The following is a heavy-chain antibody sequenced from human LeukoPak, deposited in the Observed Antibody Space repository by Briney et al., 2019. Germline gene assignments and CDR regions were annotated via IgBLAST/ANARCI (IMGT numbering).Heavy chain of an antibody. CDR2: INPNSGGT. J-gene: IGHJ4*02. D-gene: IGHD2-2*01. Sequence: ASVKVSCKASGYTFTGYYMHWVRQAPGQGLEWMGWINPNSGGTNYAQKFQGRVTMTRDTSISTAYMELSRLRSDDTAVYYCARPVVPAAMYEIDYWGQGTLVTVSS. CDR1: GYTFTGYY. CDR3: ARPVVPAAMYEIDY. V-gene: IGHV1-2*02.